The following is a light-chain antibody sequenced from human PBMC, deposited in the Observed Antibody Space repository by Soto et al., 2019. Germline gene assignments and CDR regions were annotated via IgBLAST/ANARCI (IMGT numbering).Light chain of an antibody. CDR2: EDD. J-gene: IGLJ2*01. Sequence: NFMLTQPHSMSESPGKTVTISCTRSSGSIASSYVQWYQQRPGSSPSIVIYEDDQGSSGVPDRFSGSIDRSSNSASLTISGLKSEDEADYYCQSYDSDTVIFGGGTKLT. V-gene: IGLV6-57*01. CDR1: SGSIASSY. CDR3: QSYDSDTVI.